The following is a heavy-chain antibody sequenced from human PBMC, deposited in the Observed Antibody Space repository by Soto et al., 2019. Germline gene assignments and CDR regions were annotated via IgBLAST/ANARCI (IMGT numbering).Heavy chain of an antibody. CDR3: AKEGSDYDILTGSGYYGMDV. CDR2: ISYDGSNK. V-gene: IGHV3-30*18. D-gene: IGHD3-9*01. J-gene: IGHJ6*02. Sequence: PGGSLRLSCAASGFTFSSYGMHWVRQAPGKGLEWVAVISYDGSNKYYADSVKGRFTISRDNSKNTLYLRMNSLRAEDTAVYYCAKEGSDYDILTGSGYYGMDVWGQGTTVTVSS. CDR1: GFTFSSYG.